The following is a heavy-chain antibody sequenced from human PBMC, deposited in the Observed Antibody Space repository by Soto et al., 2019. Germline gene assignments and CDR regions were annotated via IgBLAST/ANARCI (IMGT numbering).Heavy chain of an antibody. V-gene: IGHV3-23*01. CDR1: GFTFSSYA. Sequence: GGSLRLSCAASGFTFSSYAMSWVRQAPGKGLEWVSAISGSGGSTYYADSVKGRFTISRDNSKNTLYLQMNSLRAEDTAVYYCAKGGKYCSGGSCSSYYYMDVWGKGTTVTVSS. J-gene: IGHJ6*03. CDR3: AKGGKYCSGGSCSSYYYMDV. D-gene: IGHD2-15*01. CDR2: ISGSGGST.